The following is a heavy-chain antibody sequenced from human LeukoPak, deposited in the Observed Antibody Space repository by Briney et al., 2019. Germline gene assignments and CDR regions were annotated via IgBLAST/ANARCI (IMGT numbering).Heavy chain of an antibody. CDR2: INPSGGST. Sequence: VSVKVSCKAFGFTFTSYYMHWVRQAPGQGLEWMGLINPSGGSTTYAQKFQGRVTMTRDMSTSTVYMELSSLRSEDTAVYYCARGRRGGDNWNDFDYWGQGTLVTVSS. J-gene: IGHJ4*02. CDR3: ARGRRGGDNWNDFDY. V-gene: IGHV1-46*01. D-gene: IGHD1-1*01. CDR1: GFTFTSYY.